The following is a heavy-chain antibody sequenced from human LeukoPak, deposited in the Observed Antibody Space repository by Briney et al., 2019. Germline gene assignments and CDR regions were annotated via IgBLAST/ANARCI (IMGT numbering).Heavy chain of an antibody. J-gene: IGHJ3*02. Sequence: GGSLRLSSAARGFTFSRYAIHLVGQGPGKGMEWVAVISYDGSNKYYADSVKGRFTISRDNSKNTLYLQMNSLRAEDTAVYYCARDGGYGYNFYDAFDIWGQGTMVTVSS. CDR3: ARDGGYGYNFYDAFDI. CDR2: ISYDGSNK. V-gene: IGHV3-30-3*01. D-gene: IGHD5-24*01. CDR1: GFTFSRYA.